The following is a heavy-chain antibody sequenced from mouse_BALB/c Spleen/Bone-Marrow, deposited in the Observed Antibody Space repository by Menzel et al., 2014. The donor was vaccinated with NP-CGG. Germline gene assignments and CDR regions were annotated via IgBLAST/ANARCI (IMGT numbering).Heavy chain of an antibody. CDR2: ILPGTGSS. D-gene: IGHD2-3*01. CDR1: GYTFSNFW. Sequence: VQLQQSGAELMKPGASVEISCKASGYTFSNFWIEWVKQRPGQSLEWLGEILPGTGSSRYNGKFKDKATFTADTSSNTAYMQLSSLTSEDSAVYYCARYDGYWYFDVWGAGTTVTVSS. V-gene: IGHV1-9*01. CDR3: ARYDGYWYFDV. J-gene: IGHJ1*01.